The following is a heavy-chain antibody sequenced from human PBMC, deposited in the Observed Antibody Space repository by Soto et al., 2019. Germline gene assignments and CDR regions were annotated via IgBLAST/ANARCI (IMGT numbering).Heavy chain of an antibody. Sequence: GGSLRLSCSASGFTFSSYAMHWVRQAPGKRLEYVSGVRGNGDPPFYADSVKGRFTISRDNSENTLYLQMSSLSADDTAVYYCVKSRGGNNFDFFDWGQGALVTVSS. V-gene: IGHV3-64D*06. D-gene: IGHD5-12*01. J-gene: IGHJ4*02. CDR3: VKSRGGNNFDFFD. CDR2: VRGNGDPP. CDR1: GFTFSSYA.